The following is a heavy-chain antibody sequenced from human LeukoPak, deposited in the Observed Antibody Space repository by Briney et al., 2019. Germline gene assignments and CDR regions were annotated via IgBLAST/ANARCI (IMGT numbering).Heavy chain of an antibody. J-gene: IGHJ6*02. CDR1: GYTFTGYY. D-gene: IGHD5-18*01. V-gene: IGHV1-2*02. Sequence: ASVKVSCKASGYTFTGYYMHWVRQAPGQGLEWVEWINPRSGGANYVQKFQGRVTMTVDPSTNTAHMELSNLRSDDTAMYYCARDFGWIQPQWGYYYYGMDVWGQGTAVTVSS. CDR3: ARDFGWIQPQWGYYYYGMDV. CDR2: INPRSGGA.